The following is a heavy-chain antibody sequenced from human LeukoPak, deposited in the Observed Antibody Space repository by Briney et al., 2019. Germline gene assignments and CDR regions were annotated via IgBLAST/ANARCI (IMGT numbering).Heavy chain of an antibody. CDR3: LIWMTGGDAFDI. CDR2: IYYSGST. D-gene: IGHD3-9*01. V-gene: IGHV4-61*05. J-gene: IGHJ3*02. CDR1: GGSISSSTYY. Sequence: SETLSLTCTVSGGSISSSTYYWGWIRQPPGRGLEWIGYIYYSGSTNYNPSLKSRVAISVDKSNKQSSLKLSSVTAADTALYYCLIWMTGGDAFDIWGQGTMVTVSS.